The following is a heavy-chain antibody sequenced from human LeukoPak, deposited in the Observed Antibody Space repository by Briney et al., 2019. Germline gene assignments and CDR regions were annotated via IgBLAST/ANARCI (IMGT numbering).Heavy chain of an antibody. D-gene: IGHD1-26*01. J-gene: IGHJ3*02. V-gene: IGHV3-23*01. CDR1: GLTFSNYG. Sequence: PGGSLRLSCAASGLTFSNYGLNWVRQAPGKGLEWVSGISGSGARRDYADSVKGRFTISRDNAKNTLYLQMNGLRAEDTAVYYCAKGSREWEVLDAFDIWGQGTMVTVSS. CDR3: AKGSREWEVLDAFDI. CDR2: ISGSGARR.